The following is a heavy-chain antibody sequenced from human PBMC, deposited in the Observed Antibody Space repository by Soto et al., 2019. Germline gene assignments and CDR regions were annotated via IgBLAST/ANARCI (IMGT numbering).Heavy chain of an antibody. Sequence: QVQLVESGGGVVQPGRSLRLSCAASGFTFSSYAMHWVRQAPGKGLEWVAVISYDGSNKYYADSVKGRFTISRDNSKNTLYMQRNSRRAEDTAVCYCARDPGGIYFAEWTNYFDCWGQGTLVTVSS. CDR3: ARDPGGIYFAEWTNYFDC. J-gene: IGHJ4*02. CDR1: GFTFSSYA. D-gene: IGHD3-9*01. CDR2: ISYDGSNK. V-gene: IGHV3-30-3*01.